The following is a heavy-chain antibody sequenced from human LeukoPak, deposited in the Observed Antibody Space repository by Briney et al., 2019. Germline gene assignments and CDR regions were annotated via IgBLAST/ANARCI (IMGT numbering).Heavy chain of an antibody. D-gene: IGHD5-24*01. Sequence: KPSETLSLTCAVSGGSISSYYWSWIRQPPGEGLEWIGYIYYSGSTNYNPSLKSRVTISVDTSKNQFSLKLSSVTAADTAVYYCASLQFTEYFQHWGQGTLVTVSS. J-gene: IGHJ1*01. CDR1: GGSISSYY. CDR3: ASLQFTEYFQH. V-gene: IGHV4-59*01. CDR2: IYYSGST.